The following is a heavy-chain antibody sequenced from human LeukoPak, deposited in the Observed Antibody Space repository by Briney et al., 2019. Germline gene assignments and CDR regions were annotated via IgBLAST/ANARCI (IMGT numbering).Heavy chain of an antibody. D-gene: IGHD3-3*01. J-gene: IGHJ5*02. Sequence: SETLSLTCAVCGGSFSGYYWSWIRQPPGKGLEWIGEINHSGSTNYNPSIKSRATISVETTKKQLSLKLSSVTAADTAVYYSASNYYDFWSGYANWFDPWGQGTLVTVSS. V-gene: IGHV4-34*01. CDR1: GGSFSGYY. CDR3: ASNYYDFWSGYANWFDP. CDR2: INHSGST.